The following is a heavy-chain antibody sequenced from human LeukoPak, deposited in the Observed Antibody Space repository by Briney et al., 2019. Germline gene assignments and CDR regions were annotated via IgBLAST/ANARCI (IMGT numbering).Heavy chain of an antibody. Sequence: GGSLRLSCAASGFTFSSYAMHWVRQAPGKGLDWVAVISYDGSNKYYADSAKGRFTISRDNSRNRVFLQMNRLRPEATAVYYCVKEAYYGWGSSPTFYFDYWGQGTRVTVSS. CDR2: ISYDGSNK. CDR3: VKEAYYGWGSSPTFYFDY. J-gene: IGHJ4*02. CDR1: GFTFSSYA. V-gene: IGHV3-30-3*01. D-gene: IGHD3-10*01.